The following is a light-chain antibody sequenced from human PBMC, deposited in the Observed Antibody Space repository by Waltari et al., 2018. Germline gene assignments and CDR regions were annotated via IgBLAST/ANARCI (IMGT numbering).Light chain of an antibody. Sequence: EIVLTQSPATLSLSPGESATLPCRASQRVSGYFAWYQHQPGQAPRLLIYDASNRATGIPARFSGSGSGTHFTLTISSLEPEDFAVYYCQHRSNWPPITFGQGTRLDIK. J-gene: IGKJ5*01. CDR1: QRVSGY. CDR3: QHRSNWPPIT. V-gene: IGKV3-11*01. CDR2: DAS.